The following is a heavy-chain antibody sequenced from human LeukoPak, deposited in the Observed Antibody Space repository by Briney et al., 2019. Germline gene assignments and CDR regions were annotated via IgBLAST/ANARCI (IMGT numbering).Heavy chain of an antibody. J-gene: IGHJ4*02. D-gene: IGHD3-22*01. Sequence: ASVKVSCKASGGTFSSYAISWVRQAPGQGLEWMGGIIPIFGTANYAQKFQGRVAITADESTSTAYMELSSLRSEDTAVYYCARGTYYYDSSGYDYFDYWGQGTLVTVSS. V-gene: IGHV1-69*13. CDR1: GGTFSSYA. CDR3: ARGTYYYDSSGYDYFDY. CDR2: IIPIFGTA.